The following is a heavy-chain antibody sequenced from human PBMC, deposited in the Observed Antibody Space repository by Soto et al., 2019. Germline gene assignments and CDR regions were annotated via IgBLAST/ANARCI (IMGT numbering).Heavy chain of an antibody. CDR3: ARDLAMIVVVTAFDY. CDR1: GFTFSSYG. D-gene: IGHD3-22*01. J-gene: IGHJ4*02. CDR2: IWYDGSNK. Sequence: QVQLVESGGGVVQPGRSLRLSCAASGFTFSSYGMHWVRQAPGKGLEWVAVIWYDGSNKYYADSVKGRFTISRDNSKNTLYLQMNSLRAEDTAVYYFARDLAMIVVVTAFDYWGQGTLVTVSS. V-gene: IGHV3-33*01.